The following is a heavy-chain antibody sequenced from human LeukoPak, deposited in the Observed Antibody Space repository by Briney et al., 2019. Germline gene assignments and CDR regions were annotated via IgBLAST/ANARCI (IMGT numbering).Heavy chain of an antibody. J-gene: IGHJ3*02. CDR2: IWYDGSNK. CDR3: AKDSYQLLSGDAFDI. D-gene: IGHD2-2*01. CDR1: GFTFSSCG. Sequence: GGSLRLSCVASGFTFSSCGMNWVRQAPGKGLEWVAVIWYDGSNKYYADSVKGRFTISRDNSKNTLYLQMNSLRVEDTAAYYCAKDSYQLLSGDAFDIWGQGTMVTVSS. V-gene: IGHV3-33*06.